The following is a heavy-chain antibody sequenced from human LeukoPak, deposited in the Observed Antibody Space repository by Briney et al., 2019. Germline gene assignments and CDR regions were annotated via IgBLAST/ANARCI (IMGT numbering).Heavy chain of an antibody. CDR2: IIPIFGTA. CDR3: ARVGSLRGSDYYGMDV. J-gene: IGHJ6*04. Sequence: GASVKVSCKASGGTFSSYAISWVRQAPGQGLEWMGGIIPIFGTANYAQKFQGRVTITADESTSTAYMELSSLRSEDTAVYYCARVGSLRGSDYYGMDVWGKGTTVTVSS. V-gene: IGHV1-69*13. D-gene: IGHD3-10*01. CDR1: GGTFSSYA.